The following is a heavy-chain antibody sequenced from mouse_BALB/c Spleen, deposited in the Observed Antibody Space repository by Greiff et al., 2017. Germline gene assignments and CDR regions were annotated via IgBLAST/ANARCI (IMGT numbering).Heavy chain of an antibody. D-gene: IGHD1-2*01. V-gene: IGHV2-2*02. CDR1: GFSLTSYG. CDR3: ARGTHYYGHGAMDY. J-gene: IGHJ4*01. CDR2: IWSGGST. Sequence: VQLQESGPGLVQPSQSLSITCTVSGFSLTSYGVHWVRQSPGKGLEWLGVIWSGGSTDYNAAFISRLSISKDNSKSQVFFKMNSLQANDTAIYYCARGTHYYGHGAMDYWGQGTSVTVSS.